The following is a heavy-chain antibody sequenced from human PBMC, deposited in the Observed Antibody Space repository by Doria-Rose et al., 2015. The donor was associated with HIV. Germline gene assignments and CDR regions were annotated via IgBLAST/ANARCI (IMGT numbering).Heavy chain of an antibody. D-gene: IGHD6-13*01. CDR2: IFSDDES. CDR3: ARIKSSRWYHKYYFDF. Sequence: QVQLVQSGPVLVKPTETLTLTCTVSGVSLSSPGMGVSWIRQPPGKALEWLANIFSDDESSYKPSLKSRLTISRGTSKSQVVLTMTDMDPVDTATYYCARIKSSRWYHKYYFDFWGQGTLVIVSA. J-gene: IGHJ4*02. V-gene: IGHV2-26*01. CDR1: GVSLSSPGMG.